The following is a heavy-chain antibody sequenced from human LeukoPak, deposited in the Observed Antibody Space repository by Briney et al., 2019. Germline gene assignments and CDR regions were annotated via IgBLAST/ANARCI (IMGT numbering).Heavy chain of an antibody. CDR1: GFTFSTYN. D-gene: IGHD2-2*01. Sequence: GGSLRLSCAASGFTFSTYNMNWVRQTPGKGLEWVSSITSSSSYTFYADSVKGRFTISRDNAKNSLYLQMNSLRAEDTAVYYCAKDDCSSTSCRFDYWGQGTLVTVSS. V-gene: IGHV3-21*04. CDR3: AKDDCSSTSCRFDY. J-gene: IGHJ4*02. CDR2: ITSSSSYT.